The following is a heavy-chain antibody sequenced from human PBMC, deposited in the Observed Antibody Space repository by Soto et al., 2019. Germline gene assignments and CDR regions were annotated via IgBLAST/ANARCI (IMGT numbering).Heavy chain of an antibody. CDR3: ARGVSNYDFWRGYSYYYDYGMDV. J-gene: IGHJ6*02. CDR1: GGTFSSYA. V-gene: IGHV1-69*01. CDR2: IIPIFGTA. D-gene: IGHD3-3*01. Sequence: QVQLVQSGAEVKKPGSSVKVSCKASGGTFSSYAISWVRQAPGQGLEWMGGIIPIFGTANYAQKFQGRVTITADESTSTAYMELSSLRSEDTAAYYCARGVSNYDFWRGYSYYYDYGMDVWGQGTTVTVSS.